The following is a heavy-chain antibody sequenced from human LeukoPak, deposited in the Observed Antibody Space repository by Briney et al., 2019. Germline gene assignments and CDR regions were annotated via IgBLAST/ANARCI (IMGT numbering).Heavy chain of an antibody. J-gene: IGHJ5*02. V-gene: IGHV4-38-2*01. Sequence: SETLALTCAVSGYSISSGYSWGWIRQPPGKGLQWIGSIFQRGYSYYNPSLKSRVTISVDTSRNQFSLKLSSVTAADTAVYYCAGGKETTGNGRPNWFDPWGQGTLVTVSS. CDR3: AGGKETTGNGRPNWFDP. D-gene: IGHD6-13*01. CDR2: IFQRGYS. CDR1: GYSISSGYS.